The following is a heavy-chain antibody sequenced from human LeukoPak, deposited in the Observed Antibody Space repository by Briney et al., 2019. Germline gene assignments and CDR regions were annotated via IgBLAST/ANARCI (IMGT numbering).Heavy chain of an antibody. D-gene: IGHD2-2*01. J-gene: IGHJ4*02. CDR3: AKCAGTRSSTSCQLDY. Sequence: GGSLRLSCAASGFTFSSYGIHWVRQAPGKGLEWVSAISGRGGSTYYADSVKGRFTISRDNSKNTLYLQMNSLRAEDTAVYYCAKCAGTRSSTSCQLDYWGQGTLVTVSS. V-gene: IGHV3-23*01. CDR1: GFTFSSYG. CDR2: ISGRGGST.